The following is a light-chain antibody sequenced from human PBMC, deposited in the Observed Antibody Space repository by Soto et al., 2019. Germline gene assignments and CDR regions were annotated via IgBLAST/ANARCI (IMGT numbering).Light chain of an antibody. CDR2: DAS. J-gene: IGKJ1*01. CDR1: QSISSW. Sequence: DIQMTQSPSTLSASVGDRVTITCRASQSISSWLAWYQQKPGKAPKLLIYDASSLESGVPSRFSGSGAGTEVSLSISSLQPDDFATYYCDQYNSYSEWTFGQGTKVEIK. V-gene: IGKV1-5*01. CDR3: DQYNSYSEWT.